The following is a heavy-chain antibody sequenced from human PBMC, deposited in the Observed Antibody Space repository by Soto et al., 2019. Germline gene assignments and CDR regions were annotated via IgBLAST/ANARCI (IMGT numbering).Heavy chain of an antibody. CDR1: GASISSYY. CDR3: SYGDSPGPIDH. J-gene: IGHJ4*02. Sequence: PSETLSLTCSVSGASISSYYWSWFRQAPGKGLECIGYIHNSERTNYNPSLESRVTISADTSKNQFSLRLSSVTAADTAMYYCSYGDSPGPIDHWGQGTLVTVSS. CDR2: IHNSERT. D-gene: IGHD4-17*01. V-gene: IGHV4-59*01.